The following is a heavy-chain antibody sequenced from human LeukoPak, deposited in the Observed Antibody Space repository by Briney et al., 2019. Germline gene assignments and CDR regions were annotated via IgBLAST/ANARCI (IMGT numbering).Heavy chain of an antibody. Sequence: SETLSLTCTVSGGSISSYYWSWIRQPPGKGLEWIGYIYYSGSTNYNPSLKSRVTISVDTSKNQFSLKLSSVTAADTAVYYCARDLRIVGSLGGYFDYWGQGTLVTASS. CDR2: IYYSGST. CDR1: GGSISSYY. D-gene: IGHD1-26*01. J-gene: IGHJ4*02. V-gene: IGHV4-59*01. CDR3: ARDLRIVGSLGGYFDY.